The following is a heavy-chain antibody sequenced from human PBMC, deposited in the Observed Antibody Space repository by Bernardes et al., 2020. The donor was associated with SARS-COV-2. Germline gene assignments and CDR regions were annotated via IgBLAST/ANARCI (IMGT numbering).Heavy chain of an antibody. V-gene: IGHV4-39*02. Sequence: SETLSLTCTVSGGSISNYDYFWAWIRQPPGEGLEWIGRIYFSGNTYYNPSLKTRVTISVDTSKNHFPLMMGSVTAADRAVYYCARCRVTRWLQGDYCDYWGQGTLVTVSS. CDR2: IYFSGNT. D-gene: IGHD5-12*01. CDR1: GGSISNYDYF. J-gene: IGHJ4*02. CDR3: ARCRVTRWLQGDYCDY.